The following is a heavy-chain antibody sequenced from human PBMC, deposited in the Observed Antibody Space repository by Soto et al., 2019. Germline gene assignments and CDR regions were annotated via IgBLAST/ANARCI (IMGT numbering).Heavy chain of an antibody. CDR1: GGSISSDNW. Sequence: GPGPGIPSETLSLTCAVSGGSISSDNWWHWVRQPPGKGLEWIGNIYYSGSTNYNPSLKSRVTISVDTSKNQFSLKLNSVTAADTAVYYCARRPATAFYYFDYWGQGTLVPVSS. V-gene: IGHV4-61*01. CDR3: ARRPATAFYYFDY. D-gene: IGHD2-2*01. CDR2: IYYSGST. J-gene: IGHJ4*02.